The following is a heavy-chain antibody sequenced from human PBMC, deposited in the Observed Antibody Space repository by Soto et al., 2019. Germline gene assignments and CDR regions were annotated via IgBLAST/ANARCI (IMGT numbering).Heavy chain of an antibody. CDR3: ARDSDTSYRVASNDAFDI. V-gene: IGHV1-69*12. Sequence: QVQLVQSGAEVKKPGSSVTVSCKASGGTFSSYAISWVRQAPGQGLEWMGGIIPIFGTANYAQKFQGRVTITADESTSTAYMELSSLRSEDTAVYYCARDSDTSYRVASNDAFDIWGQGTMVTVSS. CDR1: GGTFSSYA. D-gene: IGHD2-2*01. J-gene: IGHJ3*02. CDR2: IIPIFGTA.